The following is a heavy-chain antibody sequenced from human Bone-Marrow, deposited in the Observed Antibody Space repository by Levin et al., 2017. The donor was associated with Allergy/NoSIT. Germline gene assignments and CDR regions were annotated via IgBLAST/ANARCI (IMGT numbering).Heavy chain of an antibody. V-gene: IGHV3-30*18. CDR1: GFIFDNYG. Sequence: LSLTCAVSGFIFDNYGMHWVRQAPGKGLDWVAVISFDGGKKLYADSVKGRFVVSRDNSKNMVYLQMSSLRAEDTAIYYCAKDRGGDSGSAYGGIDNWGQGTLVTVSS. CDR3: AKDRGGDSGSAYGGIDN. J-gene: IGHJ4*02. D-gene: IGHD3-10*01. CDR2: ISFDGGKK.